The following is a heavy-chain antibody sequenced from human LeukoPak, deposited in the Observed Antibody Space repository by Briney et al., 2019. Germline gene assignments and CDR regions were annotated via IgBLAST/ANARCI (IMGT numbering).Heavy chain of an antibody. J-gene: IGHJ4*02. CDR3: ARDVSGSYLDY. CDR1: GFTFSSYE. CDR2: ISSSGSTI. D-gene: IGHD3-16*02. V-gene: IGHV3-48*03. Sequence: GGSLRLSCAASGFTFSSYEMNWVRQAPGKGLEWVSHISSSGSTIYYADSVKGRFTISRDNAKNSLYLQMNSLRAEDTAVYYCARDVSGSYLDYWGQGTLVTVSS.